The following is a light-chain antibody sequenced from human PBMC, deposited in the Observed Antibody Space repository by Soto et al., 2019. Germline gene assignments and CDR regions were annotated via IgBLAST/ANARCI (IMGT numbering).Light chain of an antibody. CDR3: MQALQTPIT. CDR1: QSLLHSNGYNY. J-gene: IGKJ5*01. V-gene: IGKV2-28*01. CDR2: LGS. Sequence: DIVMTQTPLSLSVTPGQPASISCKSSQSLLHSNGYNYLDWYLQKPGQSPQLLIYLGSNRASGVPDRFSASGSGTDFTLKISRVEAEDVGVYYCMQALQTPITFGQGTRLEIK.